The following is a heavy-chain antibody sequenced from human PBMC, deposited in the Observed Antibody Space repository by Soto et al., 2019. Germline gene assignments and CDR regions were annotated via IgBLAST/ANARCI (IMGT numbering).Heavy chain of an antibody. D-gene: IGHD2-21*01. J-gene: IGHJ4*02. CDR1: GYTFTSYG. CDR2: ISAYNGNT. V-gene: IGHV1-18*01. Sequence: QVQLVQSGAEVKKPGASVKVSCKASGYTFTSYGISWVRQAPGQGLEWMGWISAYNGNTNYAQKLQGRVTMTTDTSTSTDNMKLRGQRSDDKSVYYCARDLNSGAVDYWGQGTLVTVSS. CDR3: ARDLNSGAVDY.